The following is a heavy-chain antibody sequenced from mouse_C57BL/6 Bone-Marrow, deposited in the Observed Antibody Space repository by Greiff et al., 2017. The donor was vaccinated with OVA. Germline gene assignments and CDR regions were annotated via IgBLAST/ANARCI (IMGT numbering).Heavy chain of an antibody. D-gene: IGHD2-4*01. CDR3: ARRGGYDYALWFAY. CDR1: GYSFTDYN. Sequence: VQLKQSGPELVKPGASVKISCKASGYSFTDYNMNWVKQSHGKSLEWIGVINPNYGTTSYNQKFKGKATLTVDQSSSTAYMQLNSLTSEDSAVYYCARRGGYDYALWFAYWGQGTLVTVSA. CDR2: INPNYGTT. V-gene: IGHV1-39*01. J-gene: IGHJ3*01.